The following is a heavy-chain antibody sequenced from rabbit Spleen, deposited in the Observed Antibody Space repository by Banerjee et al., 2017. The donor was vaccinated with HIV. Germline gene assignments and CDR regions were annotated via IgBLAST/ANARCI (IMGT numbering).Heavy chain of an antibody. V-gene: IGHV1S45*01. Sequence: QEQLVESGGGLVQPEGSLTLTYTASGFSFSSRYYMCWVRQAPGKGLEWIGCIGSGATGNTYYASWAKGRFTISKTSSTTLTLQMTSLTAADTATYFCARTTYGYDDYADLYYAAMDLWGQGTLVTVS. CDR2: IGSGATGNT. J-gene: IGHJ6*01. D-gene: IGHD6-1*01. CDR3: ARTTYGYDDYADLYYAAMDL. CDR1: GFSFSSRYY.